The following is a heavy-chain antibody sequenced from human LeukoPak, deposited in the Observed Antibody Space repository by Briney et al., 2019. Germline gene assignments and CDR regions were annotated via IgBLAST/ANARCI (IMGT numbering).Heavy chain of an antibody. Sequence: GGFLRLSCAASGFTFSSYGMHWVRQAPGKGLEWVAVISHDGSNKYYADSVKGRFTISRDNSKNTLYLQMNSLRTEDTAVYYCAKEDYFGSGSYLGYWGQGTLVTVFS. CDR3: AKEDYFGSGSYLGY. D-gene: IGHD3-10*01. CDR1: GFTFSSYG. J-gene: IGHJ4*02. V-gene: IGHV3-30*18. CDR2: ISHDGSNK.